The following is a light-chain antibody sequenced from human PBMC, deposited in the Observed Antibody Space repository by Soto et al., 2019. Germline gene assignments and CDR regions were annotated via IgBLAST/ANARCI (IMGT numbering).Light chain of an antibody. Sequence: QSALTQPASVSGSPGQSITISCTGSSSDIGGYDLVSWYQYHPGKAPKLLIYEGNKRPSGVNTRFSGAESGNTASLTISGLQADDEADYYCCSYAGSSSWVFGGGTQLTVL. CDR1: SSDIGGYDL. CDR2: EGN. J-gene: IGLJ3*02. CDR3: CSYAGSSSWV. V-gene: IGLV2-23*01.